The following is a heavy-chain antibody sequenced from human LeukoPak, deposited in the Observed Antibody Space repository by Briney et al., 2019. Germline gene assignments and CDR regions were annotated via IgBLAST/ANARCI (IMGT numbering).Heavy chain of an antibody. CDR1: GFTFSSYA. CDR3: AREHPGDTGYYFDY. D-gene: IGHD1-1*01. Sequence: PGGSLRLSCAASGFTFSSYAMSWVRQAPGKGLEWVSAISGSGGGTFYADSVKGRFTISGDNSRNTLYLQMNSLRAEDTAVYYCAREHPGDTGYYFDYWGQGTLVTVSS. J-gene: IGHJ4*02. CDR2: ISGSGGGT. V-gene: IGHV3-23*01.